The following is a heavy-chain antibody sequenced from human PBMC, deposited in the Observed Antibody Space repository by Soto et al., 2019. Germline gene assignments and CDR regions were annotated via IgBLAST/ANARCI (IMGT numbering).Heavy chain of an antibody. J-gene: IGHJ5*02. CDR2: IRSKAYGGTT. CDR3: TRDPWYSSSSGDWFDP. CDR1: GFTFGDYA. D-gene: IGHD6-6*01. Sequence: GGSLRLSCTASGFTFGDYAMSWFRQAPGKGLEWVGFIRSKAYGGTTEYAASVKGRFTISRDDSKSIAYLQMNSLKTEDTAVYYCTRDPWYSSSSGDWFDPWGQGTLVTVSS. V-gene: IGHV3-49*03.